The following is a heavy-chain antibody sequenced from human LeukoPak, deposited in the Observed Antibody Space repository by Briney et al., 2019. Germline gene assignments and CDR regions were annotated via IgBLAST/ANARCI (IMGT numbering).Heavy chain of an antibody. J-gene: IGHJ5*02. Sequence: LAASVKVSCKASGYTFTGYYMHWVRQAPGQGLEWMGCINPNSGGTNYAQKFQGRVTMTRDTSISTAYMELSRLRSDDTAVYYCARVSLIGYCSSTSCRNWFDPWGQGTLVTVSS. CDR1: GYTFTGYY. CDR3: ARVSLIGYCSSTSCRNWFDP. D-gene: IGHD2-2*01. V-gene: IGHV1-2*03. CDR2: INPNSGGT.